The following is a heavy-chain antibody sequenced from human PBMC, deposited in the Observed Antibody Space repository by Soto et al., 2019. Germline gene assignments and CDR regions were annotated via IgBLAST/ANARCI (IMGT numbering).Heavy chain of an antibody. J-gene: IGHJ4*02. D-gene: IGHD3-10*01. Sequence: TSETLSLTCTVSGGSISSYYWSWIRQPPGKGLEWIGFIYYSGSTNYNPSLKSRVTISVDTSKNQFSLKLSSVTAADTAVYYCARRRSGPTFFDYWGQGTLVTVSS. V-gene: IGHV4-59*08. CDR2: IYYSGST. CDR1: GGSISSYY. CDR3: ARRRSGPTFFDY.